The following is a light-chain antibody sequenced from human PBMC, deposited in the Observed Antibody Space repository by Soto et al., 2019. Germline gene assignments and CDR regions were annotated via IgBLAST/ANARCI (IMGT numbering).Light chain of an antibody. V-gene: IGKV1-5*01. CDR1: QSISSW. J-gene: IGKJ1*01. CDR2: DAS. Sequence: IKMTQSPSTLSASVGDRVTITCRASQSISSWLAWYQQKPGKAPKLLIYDASSLESGVPSRFSGSGSGTEFTLTISSLQPDDFATYYCQQYNSYSRTFGPGTKVDIK. CDR3: QQYNSYSRT.